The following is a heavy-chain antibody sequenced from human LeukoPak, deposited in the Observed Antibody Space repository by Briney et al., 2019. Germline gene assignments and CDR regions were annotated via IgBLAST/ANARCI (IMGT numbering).Heavy chain of an antibody. CDR2: INHSGST. J-gene: IGHJ3*02. CDR1: GGSFSGYY. V-gene: IGHV4-34*01. Sequence: SETLSLTCAVYGGSFSGYYWSWIRQPPGKGLEWIGEINHSGSTNYNPSLKSRVTTSVDTSKSQFSLRLSSVTAADTAVYYCARHGNIVVVPDASKAFDIWGQGTMVTVSS. CDR3: ARHGNIVVVPDASKAFDI. D-gene: IGHD2-2*01.